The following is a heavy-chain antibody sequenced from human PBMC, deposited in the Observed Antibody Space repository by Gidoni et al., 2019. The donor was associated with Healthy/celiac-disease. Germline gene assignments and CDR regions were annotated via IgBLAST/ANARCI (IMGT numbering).Heavy chain of an antibody. J-gene: IGHJ5*02. D-gene: IGHD3-10*01. CDR3: AKLGFGELFDWFDP. V-gene: IGHV3-23*01. CDR2: ISGSGGST. CDR1: GSTLSSYA. Sequence: EVQMLESGGGVVQTGGSLRLSCAASGSTLSSYAMSWVRQAPGTGLECVSAISGSGGSTYYADSVRGRFTISRDNSKNTLYLQMNSLRAEDTAVYYCAKLGFGELFDWFDPWGQGTLVTVSS.